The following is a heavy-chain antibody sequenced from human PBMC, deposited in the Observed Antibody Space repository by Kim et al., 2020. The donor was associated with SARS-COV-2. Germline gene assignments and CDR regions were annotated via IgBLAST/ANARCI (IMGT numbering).Heavy chain of an antibody. CDR1: GGSISGYY. J-gene: IGHJ3*02. D-gene: IGHD1-26*01. V-gene: IGHV4-59*13. CDR3: ARDSGSWRGGDAFDI. CDR2: IHYSGST. Sequence: SETLSLTCTVSGGSISGYYWSWVRQPPGKGLEWIAYIHYSGSTNYNPSLKSRVIISVDTSKNQFSLKLSSVTAADTAVYYCARDSGSWRGGDAFDIWGQGTMSPSLQ.